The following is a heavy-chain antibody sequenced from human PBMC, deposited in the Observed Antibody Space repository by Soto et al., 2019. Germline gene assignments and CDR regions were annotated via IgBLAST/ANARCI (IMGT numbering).Heavy chain of an antibody. J-gene: IGHJ6*02. D-gene: IGHD1-26*01. V-gene: IGHV3-7*01. CDR2: IKQDGSEK. Sequence: GSLRLSCAASGFTFSSYWMSWVRQAPGKGLEWVANIKQDGSEKYYVDSVKGRFTISRDNAKNSLCLQMNSLRAEDTAVYYCARSAGANYYYYYGMDVWGQGTTVTVSS. CDR1: GFTFSSYW. CDR3: ARSAGANYYYYYGMDV.